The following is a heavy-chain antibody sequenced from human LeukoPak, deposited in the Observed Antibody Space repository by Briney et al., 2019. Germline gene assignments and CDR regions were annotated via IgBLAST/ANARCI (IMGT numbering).Heavy chain of an antibody. V-gene: IGHV4-4*07. Sequence: SETLSLTCTVSGGSISSDSWSWIRQLAGKGLEWIGRIYISGSTNSNPSLRSRVTMSVDSSKNQFSLRLSSVTAADTAVYYCAREGLWLSYFDYWGQGTLVTVSS. CDR3: AREGLWLSYFDY. J-gene: IGHJ4*02. CDR2: IYISGST. D-gene: IGHD5-18*01. CDR1: GGSISSDS.